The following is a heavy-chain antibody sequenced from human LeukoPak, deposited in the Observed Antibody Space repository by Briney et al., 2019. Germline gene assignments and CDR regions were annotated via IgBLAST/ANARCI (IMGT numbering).Heavy chain of an antibody. CDR2: INAGNGNT. V-gene: IGHV1-3*01. CDR1: GYTFTSYA. J-gene: IGHJ4*02. Sequence: ASVKVSCKASGYTFTSYAMHWVRQAPGQRLEWMGWINAGNGNTKYSQTFQGRVTITRDTSASTAYMELSNLRSEDTAVYYCARDRHPYYDFWSGYGDYWGQGTLVTVSS. CDR3: ARDRHPYYDFWSGYGDY. D-gene: IGHD3-3*01.